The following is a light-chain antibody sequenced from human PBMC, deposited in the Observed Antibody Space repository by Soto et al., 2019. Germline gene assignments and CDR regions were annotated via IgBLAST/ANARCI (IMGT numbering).Light chain of an antibody. CDR2: RTS. CDR1: ESIGSN. V-gene: IGKV3-15*01. J-gene: IGKJ4*01. Sequence: VMTQSPATLSVSPGERTILSCRASESIGSNLGWYQQKPGQAPRLLIIRTSIRATGIPARFSGSGSGTEFTLTISSLQSEDLAVYYCQQYAKWPVTFGGGTKVEIK. CDR3: QQYAKWPVT.